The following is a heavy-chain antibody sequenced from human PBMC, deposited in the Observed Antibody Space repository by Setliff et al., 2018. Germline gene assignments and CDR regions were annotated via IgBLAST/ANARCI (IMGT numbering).Heavy chain of an antibody. Sequence: PGGSLRLSCAASGFTFDDYTMHWVRQAPGKGLEWVSLISWDGGSTYYADSAKGRFTISRDNAKNSLYLQMNSLRAEDTAVYYCARDRGSGSYFLRYFDYWGQGTLVTVPS. CDR2: ISWDGGST. CDR3: ARDRGSGSYFLRYFDY. V-gene: IGHV3-43*01. CDR1: GFTFDDYT. J-gene: IGHJ4*02. D-gene: IGHD1-26*01.